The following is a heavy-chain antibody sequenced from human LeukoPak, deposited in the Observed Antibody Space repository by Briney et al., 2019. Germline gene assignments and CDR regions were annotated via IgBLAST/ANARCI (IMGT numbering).Heavy chain of an antibody. CDR2: ISDIGSI. J-gene: IGHJ4*02. CDR1: GGSISSYY. Sequence: SETLSLTCTVSGGSISSYYWSWLRQPPGKGLEWIAYISDIGSINYNPSLKSRVTISLDTSKNQLSLKLRSVTAADTAVYYCAGHHPRNTVDFWGQGTLVTVPS. D-gene: IGHD2-8*02. V-gene: IGHV4-59*08. CDR3: AGHHPRNTVDF.